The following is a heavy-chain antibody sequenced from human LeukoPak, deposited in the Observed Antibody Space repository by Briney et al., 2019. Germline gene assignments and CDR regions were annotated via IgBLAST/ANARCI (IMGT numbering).Heavy chain of an antibody. CDR1: GGSITSYY. J-gene: IGHJ5*02. D-gene: IGHD1-26*01. V-gene: IGHV4-59*08. CDR2: VYYSGST. CDR3: ARHLRSKAVGGPFDP. Sequence: SETLSLTCTASGGSITSYYWSWIRQPPGKGLEWVGYVYYSGSTNYNPSLKSPVTILVDTSKNQFSLKLSSVTAADTAVYYCARHLRSKAVGGPFDPWGQGTLVTVSS.